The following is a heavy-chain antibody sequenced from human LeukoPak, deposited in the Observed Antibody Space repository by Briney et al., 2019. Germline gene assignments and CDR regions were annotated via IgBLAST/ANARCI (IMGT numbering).Heavy chain of an antibody. Sequence: ATVKVSCKASGYTFTMYYIHWVRQAPGQGLEWMGMINPNDGATTYTQRFQGRVTMTRDMSTTTVYMDLRSLRSDDTAVYCCAREQRGGRGWSLGGLFASYHTYYYMDVWGRGTTVTVSS. V-gene: IGHV1-46*01. CDR1: GYTFTMYY. J-gene: IGHJ6*03. D-gene: IGHD3-16*01. CDR2: INPNDGAT. CDR3: AREQRGGRGWSLGGLFASYHTYYYMDV.